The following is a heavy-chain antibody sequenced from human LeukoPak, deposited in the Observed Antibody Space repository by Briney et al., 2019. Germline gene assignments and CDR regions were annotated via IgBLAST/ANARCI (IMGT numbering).Heavy chain of an antibody. CDR3: AKDVYGDYVFDFQH. J-gene: IGHJ1*01. CDR1: GFTFSSYG. CDR2: ISYDGSNK. D-gene: IGHD4-17*01. V-gene: IGHV3-30*18. Sequence: PGGPLRLSCAASGFTFSSYGMHWVRQAPGKGLEWVAVISYDGSNKYYADSVKGRFTISRDNSKNTLYLQMNSLRAEDTAVYYCAKDVYGDYVFDFQHWGQGTLVTVSS.